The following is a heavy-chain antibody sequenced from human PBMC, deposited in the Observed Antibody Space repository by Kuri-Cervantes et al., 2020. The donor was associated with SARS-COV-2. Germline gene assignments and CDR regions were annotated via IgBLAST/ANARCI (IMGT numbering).Heavy chain of an antibody. J-gene: IGHJ4*02. CDR2: INHSGST. Sequence: SETLSLTCAVSGGSISSSNWWSWVRQPPGKGLEWIGEINHSGSTNYNPSLKSRVTISVDTSKNQFSLKLSPVTAADTAVYYCARGIASVGFGEYYFDYWGQGTLVTVSS. CDR3: ARGIASVGFGEYYFDY. V-gene: IGHV4-4*02. CDR1: GGSISSSNW. D-gene: IGHD3-10*01.